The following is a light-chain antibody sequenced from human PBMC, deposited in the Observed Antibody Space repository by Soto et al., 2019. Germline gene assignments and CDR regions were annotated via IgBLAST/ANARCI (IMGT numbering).Light chain of an antibody. CDR3: LLSYSGADVV. J-gene: IGLJ2*01. Sequence: QAVVTQEPSLTVSPGGTVTLTCGSNTGAVTSGHYPYWFQQKPGQAPKTLIYDTSNKHSWTPARFSGSLLGGKAALTLSGAQPEDEAEYYCLLSYSGADVVFGGGTKVTVL. V-gene: IGLV7-46*01. CDR1: TGAVTSGHY. CDR2: DTS.